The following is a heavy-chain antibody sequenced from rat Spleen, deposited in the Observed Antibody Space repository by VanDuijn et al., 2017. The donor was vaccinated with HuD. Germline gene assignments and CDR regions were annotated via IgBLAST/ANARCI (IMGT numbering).Heavy chain of an antibody. D-gene: IGHD1-12*01. J-gene: IGHJ1*01. Sequence: EVQLVESDGGLVQPGKSLKLSCAASGFTFSDYYMAWVRQAPTKGLEWVATISYGDSSGHSSTYYRDVVKGRFTISRDNAKSTLSLQMDSLRSEDTATYYCATSPYYWYFDFWGPGTMVTVSS. V-gene: IGHV5-29*01. CDR3: ATSPYYWYFDF. CDR1: GFTFSDYY. CDR2: ISYGDSSGHSST.